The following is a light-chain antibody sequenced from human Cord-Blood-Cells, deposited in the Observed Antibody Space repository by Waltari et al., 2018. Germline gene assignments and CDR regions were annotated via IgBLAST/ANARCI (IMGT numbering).Light chain of an antibody. V-gene: IGKV2-28*01. CDR2: FGS. J-gene: IGKJ1*01. CDR3: MQALQTPRT. CDR1: QSLLHSNGYNY. Sequence: DIVMTQSPLSLPVTPGEPASISCRSSQSLLHSNGYNYLDWYLQKPGQSPQLLIYFGSNRASGVPDRVSGRGAGTDFTLKISRVEAEDVGVYYCMQALQTPRTFGQGTKVEIK.